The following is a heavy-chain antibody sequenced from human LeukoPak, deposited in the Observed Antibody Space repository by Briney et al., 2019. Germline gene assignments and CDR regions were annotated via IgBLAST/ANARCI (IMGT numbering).Heavy chain of an antibody. J-gene: IGHJ4*02. CDR3: ARDGYYYDSSGYYSLGGGFDY. CDR1: GFTFSSYW. CDR2: IKQDGSEK. V-gene: IGHV3-7*01. D-gene: IGHD3-22*01. Sequence: GGSLRLSCAASGFTFSSYWMSWVRQAPGKGLEWVANIKQDGSEKYYVDSVKGRFTISRDNAKNSLYLQMNSLRAEDTAVYYCARDGYYYDSSGYYSLGGGFDYWGQGTLVTVSS.